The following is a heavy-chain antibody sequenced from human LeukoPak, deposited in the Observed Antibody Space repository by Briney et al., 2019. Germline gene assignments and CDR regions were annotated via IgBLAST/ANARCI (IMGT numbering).Heavy chain of an antibody. D-gene: IGHD6-13*01. CDR3: ARDLDGSSWYAYWFDP. J-gene: IGHJ5*02. CDR1: GYTFTSYY. V-gene: IGHV1-46*01. CDR2: INPSGGST. Sequence: GASVKVSCKASGYTFTSYYMHWVRQAPGQGLEWMGIINPSGGSTSYAQKFQGRVTMTRDTSTSTVYMELSSLRSEDTAVYYCARDLDGSSWYAYWFDPWGQGTLVTVSS.